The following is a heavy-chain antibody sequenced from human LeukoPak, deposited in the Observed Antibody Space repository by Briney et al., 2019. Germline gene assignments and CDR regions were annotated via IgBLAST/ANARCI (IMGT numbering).Heavy chain of an antibody. CDR2: ISGSGGST. D-gene: IGHD5-12*01. J-gene: IGHJ5*02. CDR1: GFTFSSYA. CDR3: ASRGYSGYDGRNWFDP. V-gene: IGHV3-23*01. Sequence: PGGSLRLSCAASGFTFSSYAISWVRQAPGKGLEWVSAISGSGGSTYYADSVKGRFTISRDNSKNTLYLQMNSLRAEDTAVYYCASRGYSGYDGRNWFDPWGQGTLVTVSS.